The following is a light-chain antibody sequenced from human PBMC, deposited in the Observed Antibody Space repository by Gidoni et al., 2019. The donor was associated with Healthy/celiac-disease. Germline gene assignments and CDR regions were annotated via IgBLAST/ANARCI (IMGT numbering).Light chain of an antibody. CDR2: DAS. CDR3: QQYNSYPWT. CDR1: QSISSW. J-gene: IGKJ1*01. V-gene: IGKV1-5*01. Sequence: TKSPSTLSASVGDRVTITCRASQSISSWLAWYQQKPGKAPKLLIYDASSLESGVPSRFSGSGSGTEFTLTISSLQPDDFATYYCQQYNSYPWTFGQGTKVEIK.